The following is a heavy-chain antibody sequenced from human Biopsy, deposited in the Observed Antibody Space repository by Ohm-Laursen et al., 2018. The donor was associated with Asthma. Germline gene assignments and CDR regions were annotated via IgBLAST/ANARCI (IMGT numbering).Heavy chain of an antibody. D-gene: IGHD6-13*01. CDR3: ARQKLAAAEGPFDL. CDR2: IHKNGIG. J-gene: IGHJ3*01. Sequence: SDTLSLTCTVSNGSISSNFYYWGWIRQPPGKGLEWVGSIHKNGIGYYKSSLKSRLTISVDTSKNQFSLKVTSVTAADTAAYYCARQKLAAAEGPFDLWGQGTMVTVSS. CDR1: NGSISSNFYY. V-gene: IGHV4-39*01.